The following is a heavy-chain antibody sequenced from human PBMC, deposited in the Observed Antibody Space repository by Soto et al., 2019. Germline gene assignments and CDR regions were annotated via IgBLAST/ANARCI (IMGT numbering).Heavy chain of an antibody. CDR2: ISHSGSR. D-gene: IGHD6-19*01. V-gene: IGHV4-34*02. CDR1: GGSFSGYF. J-gene: IGHJ4*02. CDR3: ARGLAYDRPISVAEPFDS. Sequence: QVQLQQWGAGLLKASETLSLTCVVSGGSFSGYFWTWIRQSPGRGLEWLGEISHSGSRNYNPACQCRVIISVDSSKNHVSLKLSSVTAADSATYFCARGLAYDRPISVAEPFDSWGQGTLVTVSS.